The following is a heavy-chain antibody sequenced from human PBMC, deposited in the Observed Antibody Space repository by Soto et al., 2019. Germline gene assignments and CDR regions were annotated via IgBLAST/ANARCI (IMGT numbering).Heavy chain of an antibody. CDR3: ARHGFYGDYASNYFDP. J-gene: IGHJ5*02. Sequence: GESLRNCGKGSEYKFSTYRIALVRPIPGKGLEYMGIIYPGDSDTRYSPSFQGQVTFSADESINTAYLQWSSLKASDTAMYYCARHGFYGDYASNYFDPWGQGTLVTGSS. CDR2: IYPGDSDT. D-gene: IGHD4-17*01. V-gene: IGHV5-51*01. CDR1: EYKFSTYR.